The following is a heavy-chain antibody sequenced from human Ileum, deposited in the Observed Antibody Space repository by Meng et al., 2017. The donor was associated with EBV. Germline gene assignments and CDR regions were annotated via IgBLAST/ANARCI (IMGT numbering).Heavy chain of an antibody. CDR1: GFNFSIYW. J-gene: IGHJ4*02. CDR3: ARGDGSHFF. Sequence: EVPLVESGGGLVQLGWSLRLSCAASGFNFSIYWMHWVRQAPGKGLVWVSHINSDGSATTYADSVKGRFTISRDNAKNTVYLQMNSLRAEDTAVYYCARGDGSHFFWGQGTLVTVSS. CDR2: INSDGSAT. V-gene: IGHV3-74*01. D-gene: IGHD5-24*01.